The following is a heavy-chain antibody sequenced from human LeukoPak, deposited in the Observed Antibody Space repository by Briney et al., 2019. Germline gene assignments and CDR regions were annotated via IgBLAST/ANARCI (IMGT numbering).Heavy chain of an antibody. V-gene: IGHV4-30-4*01. D-gene: IGHD1-14*01. CDR3: ARAIPDAGDYYYYAMDV. Sequence: PSETLSLTCTVSGGSLSSGDYYWSWIRQPPGKGLEWIGYISHSGGTYYNPSLQSRLTISVDTSKNQFSLMLSSVAAADTAVYYCARAIPDAGDYYYYAMDVWGQGTTVTVSS. J-gene: IGHJ6*02. CDR1: GGSLSSGDYY. CDR2: ISHSGGT.